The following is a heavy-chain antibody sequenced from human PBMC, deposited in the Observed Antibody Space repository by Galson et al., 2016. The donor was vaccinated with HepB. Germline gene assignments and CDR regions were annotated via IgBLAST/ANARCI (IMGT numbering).Heavy chain of an antibody. J-gene: IGHJ4*02. CDR3: ARISITNQYGGGIPDY. CDR2: ISYSGTS. Sequence: SETLSLTCTVSGGSVTSTSYYWGWIRQPPGKGLEWIGSISYSGTSYSNPSLRSRVTISVDTSKSQFSLNLNSVTAADTAVYFCARISITNQYGGGIPDYWGQGTLVTVSS. CDR1: GGSVTSTSYY. V-gene: IGHV4-39*01. D-gene: IGHD2/OR15-2a*01.